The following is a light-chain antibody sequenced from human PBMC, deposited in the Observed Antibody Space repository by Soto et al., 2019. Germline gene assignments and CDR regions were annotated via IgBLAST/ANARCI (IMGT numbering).Light chain of an antibody. J-gene: IGKJ1*01. CDR1: QSISSW. Sequence: DIQITQSPSTLSASVGVRVTITCRASQSISSWLAWYQQKPGKAPKLLIYKASSLESGVPSRFSGSGSGTEFTLTISSLQPDDFATYYCQQYNSYSGTFGQGTKVEIK. CDR3: QQYNSYSGT. V-gene: IGKV1-5*03. CDR2: KAS.